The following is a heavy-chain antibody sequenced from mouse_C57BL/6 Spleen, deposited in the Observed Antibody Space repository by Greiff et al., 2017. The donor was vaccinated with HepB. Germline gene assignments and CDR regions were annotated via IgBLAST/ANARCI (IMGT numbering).Heavy chain of an antibody. CDR3: VRYSNYVEAMDY. J-gene: IGHJ4*01. CDR1: GFSFNTYA. Sequence: EVQRVESGGGLVQPKGSLKLSCAASGFSFNTYAMNWVRQAPGKGLEWVARIRSKSNNYATYYADSVKDRFTISRDDSESMLYLQMNNLKTEDTAMYYCVRYSNYVEAMDYWGQGTSVTVSS. V-gene: IGHV10-1*01. CDR2: IRSKSNNYAT. D-gene: IGHD2-5*01.